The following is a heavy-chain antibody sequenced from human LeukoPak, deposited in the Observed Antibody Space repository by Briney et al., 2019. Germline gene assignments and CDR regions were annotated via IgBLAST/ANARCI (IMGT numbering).Heavy chain of an antibody. CDR2: ISDSGGGT. J-gene: IGHJ4*02. V-gene: IGHV3-23*01. Sequence: GGSLRLSCAASGFTFITYAMNWVRQAPGKGLEWVSTISDSGGGTYYADSVKGRFTISRDNSKNTLYLQMNSLRADDTAVYYCDGADFWGQGTLVTVSS. CDR1: GFTFITYA. CDR3: DGADF.